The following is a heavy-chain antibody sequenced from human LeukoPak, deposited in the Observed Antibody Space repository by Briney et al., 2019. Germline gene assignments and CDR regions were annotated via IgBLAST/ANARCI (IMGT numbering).Heavy chain of an antibody. V-gene: IGHV1-18*01. J-gene: IGHJ6*02. D-gene: IGHD6-13*01. CDR1: GYTFTSYG. CDR2: ISAYNGNT. CDR3: ARDPYSSSWYYYYGMDV. Sequence: ASVTVSCKASGYTFTSYGISWVRQAPGQGLEWMGWISAYNGNTNYAQKLQGRVTMTTDTSTSTAYMELRSLRSDDTAVYYCARDPYSSSWYYYYGMDVWGQGTTVTVSS.